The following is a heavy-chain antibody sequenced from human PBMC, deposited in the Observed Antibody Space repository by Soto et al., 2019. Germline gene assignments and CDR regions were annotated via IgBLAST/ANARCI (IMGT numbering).Heavy chain of an antibody. Sequence: SVKVSCKASGGTFSSYAISWVRQAPGQGLEWMGGIIPIFGTANYAQKFQGRVTITADESTSTAYMELSSLRSEDTAVYYCARDFVPPPYYYGSGSYYNIPYYGMDVWGQGTTVTAP. CDR3: ARDFVPPPYYYGSGSYYNIPYYGMDV. J-gene: IGHJ6*02. D-gene: IGHD3-10*01. CDR1: GGTFSSYA. V-gene: IGHV1-69*13. CDR2: IIPIFGTA.